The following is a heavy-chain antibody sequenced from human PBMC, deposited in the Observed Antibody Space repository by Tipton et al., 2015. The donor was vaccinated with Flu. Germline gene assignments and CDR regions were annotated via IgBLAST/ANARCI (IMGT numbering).Heavy chain of an antibody. CDR3: ARRDYSNYVSEPKNWFDT. CDR2: IYTSGST. J-gene: IGHJ5*02. D-gene: IGHD4-11*01. Sequence: TLSLTCTVSGGSISSGSYYWSWIRQPAGKGLEWIGRIYTSGSTNYNPSLKSRVTISVDTSKNQFSLKVFSVTAADTAVYYCARRDYSNYVSEPKNWFDTWGQGTLVTVSS. CDR1: GGSISSGSYY. V-gene: IGHV4-61*02.